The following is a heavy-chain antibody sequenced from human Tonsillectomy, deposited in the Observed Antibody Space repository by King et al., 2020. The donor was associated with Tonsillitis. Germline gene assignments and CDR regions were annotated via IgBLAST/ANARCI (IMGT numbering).Heavy chain of an antibody. CDR3: AKDYYDNSGYQTYNAFDI. V-gene: IGHV1-18*04. CDR1: GYTFTIYG. CDR2: ISAYNGNT. D-gene: IGHD3-22*01. Sequence: QLVQSGAEVKKPGASVKVSCKASGYTFTIYGISWVRQAPGQGLEWMGWISAYNGNTNYAQKLQGRVTMTTDTSTSTAYMELRSLRSDDTAVYYCAKDYYDNSGYQTYNAFDIWGQGTMVTVSS. J-gene: IGHJ3*02.